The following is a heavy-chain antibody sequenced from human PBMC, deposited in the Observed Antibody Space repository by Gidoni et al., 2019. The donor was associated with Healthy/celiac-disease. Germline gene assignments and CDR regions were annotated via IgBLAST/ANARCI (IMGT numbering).Heavy chain of an antibody. CDR1: GGSFSGYY. CDR3: ARGHHPPRVRPRYCSSTSCPRDFDP. CDR2: INHSGST. D-gene: IGHD2-2*01. J-gene: IGHJ5*02. Sequence: QVQLQQWGAGLLKPSETLSLTCAVYGGSFSGYYWRWIRQPPGKGLEWIGEINHSGSTNYNPSLKSRVTISVDTSKNQFSLKLSSVTAADTAVYYCARGHHPPRVRPRYCSSTSCPRDFDPWGQGTLVTVSS. V-gene: IGHV4-34*01.